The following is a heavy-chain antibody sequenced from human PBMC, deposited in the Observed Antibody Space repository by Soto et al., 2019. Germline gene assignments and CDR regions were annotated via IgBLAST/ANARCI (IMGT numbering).Heavy chain of an antibody. D-gene: IGHD3-10*01. CDR3: ASQGGGVRGVIGSHNWFDP. J-gene: IGHJ5*02. CDR1: GGTFSSYA. Sequence: ASVKVSCKASGGTFSSYAISWVRQAPGQGLEWMGGIIPIFGTANYAQKFQGRVTITADESTSTACMELSSLRSEDTAVYYCASQGGGVRGVIGSHNWFDPWGQGTLVTVSS. CDR2: IIPIFGTA. V-gene: IGHV1-69*13.